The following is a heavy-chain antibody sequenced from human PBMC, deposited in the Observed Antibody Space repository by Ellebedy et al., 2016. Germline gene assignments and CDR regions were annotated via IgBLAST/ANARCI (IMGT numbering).Heavy chain of an antibody. CDR1: GFTFSSYS. D-gene: IGHD6-19*01. J-gene: IGHJ6*02. Sequence: GESLKISCAASGFTFSSYSMNWVRQAPGKGLEWVSYISSSSSTIYYADSVKGRFTISRDNAKNSLYLQMNSLRAEDTAVYYCARRYSSTYYYSAMDVWGQGTTVTVSS. CDR2: ISSSSSTI. V-gene: IGHV3-48*01. CDR3: ARRYSSTYYYSAMDV.